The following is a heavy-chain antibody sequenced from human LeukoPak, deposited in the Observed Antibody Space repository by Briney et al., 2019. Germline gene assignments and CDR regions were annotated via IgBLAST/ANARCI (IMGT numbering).Heavy chain of an antibody. V-gene: IGHV3-7*03. CDR3: ARGKSSGAPGAY. CDR1: GFTFSNYW. D-gene: IGHD6-19*01. Sequence: GGSLRLSCAASGFTFSNYWMSWVRQAPGKGLGWVANIKQDGSEKYYVDSVKDRFTISRDNAKNSLCLQMNSLRADDTAVYYCARGKSSGAPGAYWGQGTLVTVSS. CDR2: IKQDGSEK. J-gene: IGHJ4*02.